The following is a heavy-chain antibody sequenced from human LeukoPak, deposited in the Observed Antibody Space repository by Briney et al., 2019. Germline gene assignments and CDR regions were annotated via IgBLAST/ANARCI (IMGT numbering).Heavy chain of an antibody. J-gene: IGHJ6*03. CDR2: IYYSGST. V-gene: IGHV4-59*12. CDR3: ARIFYDDGTYYYYMDV. Sequence: SETLSLTCTVSGGSISSYYWSWIRQPPGKGLEWIGYIYYSGSTNYNPSLKSRVTISVDTSKNQFSLRLSSVTAADTAVYYCARIFYDDGTYYYYMDVWGKGTTVTVSS. D-gene: IGHD5/OR15-5a*01. CDR1: GGSISSYY.